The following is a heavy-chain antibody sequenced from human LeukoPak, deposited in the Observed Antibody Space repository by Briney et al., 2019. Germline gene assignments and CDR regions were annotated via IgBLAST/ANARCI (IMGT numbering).Heavy chain of an antibody. CDR3: ARAGVSYYYMDV. V-gene: IGHV1-69*05. CDR2: IIPIFGTA. J-gene: IGHJ6*03. D-gene: IGHD2-8*01. Sequence: AASVKVSCKASGGTFSSHAISWVRQAPGQGLEWMGGIIPIFGTANYAQKFQGRVTITTDESTSTAYMELSSLRSEDTAVYYCARAGVSYYYMDVWGKGTTVTVSS. CDR1: GGTFSSHA.